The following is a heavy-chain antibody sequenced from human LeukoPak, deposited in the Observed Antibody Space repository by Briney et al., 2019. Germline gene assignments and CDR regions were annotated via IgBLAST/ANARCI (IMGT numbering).Heavy chain of an antibody. CDR3: ARGDYDFWSGLPGSPSDY. CDR2: IYYSGST. CDR1: GGSISSSSYY. D-gene: IGHD3-3*01. Sequence: KPSETLSLTCTVSGGSISSSSYYWGWIRQPPGKGLEWIGSIYYSGSTYYNPSLKSRVTISVDTSKNQFSLKLSSVTAADTAVYYCARGDYDFWSGLPGSPSDYWGQGTLVTVSS. V-gene: IGHV4-39*01. J-gene: IGHJ4*02.